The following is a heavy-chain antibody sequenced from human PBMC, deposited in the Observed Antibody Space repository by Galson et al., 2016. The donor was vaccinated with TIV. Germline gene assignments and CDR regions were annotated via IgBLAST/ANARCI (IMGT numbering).Heavy chain of an antibody. CDR2: INPSGGGT. V-gene: IGHV1-46*03. CDR1: GYTFTSYY. Sequence: SVKVSCKASGYTFTSYYLYWVRQAPGQGLEWMGLINPSGGGTTYAQKFEGRVTMTRDTSPSTVYMELSSLRFEDKAVYHCDRANAYGGACYSLELWGQGTISRTPSTRTGDKCLSSLRYESTAVYDRARAQACGGACYFFDFWGQRTLATVSS. CDR3: DRANAYGGACYSLELWGQGTISRTPSTRTGDKCLSSLRYESTAVYDRARAQACGGACYFFDF. D-gene: IGHD2-21*02. J-gene: IGHJ4*02.